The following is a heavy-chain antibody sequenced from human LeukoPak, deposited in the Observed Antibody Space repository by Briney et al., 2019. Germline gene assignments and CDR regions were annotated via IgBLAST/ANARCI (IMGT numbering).Heavy chain of an antibody. CDR3: ARVIGIAARPDAFDI. V-gene: IGHV3-30*02. CDR1: GFTFGRTG. D-gene: IGHD6-6*01. CDR2: IQYDGSNE. J-gene: IGHJ3*02. Sequence: GSLRLSCAASGFTFGRTGMHWVRQAPGKRLEWVAFIQYDGSNENYADSVKGRFTISRDNSKNTLYLQMNSLRAEGTAVYYCARVIGIAARPDAFDIWGQGTMVTVSS.